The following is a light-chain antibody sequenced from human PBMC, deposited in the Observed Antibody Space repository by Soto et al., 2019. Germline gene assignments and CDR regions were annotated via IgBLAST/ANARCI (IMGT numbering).Light chain of an antibody. V-gene: IGKV3-11*01. CDR1: QSLRSS. CDR3: QHRSSWPGA. Sequence: ETMMTQSPDTLSVSLGERATLSCRASQSLRSSLAWYQQKPGQAPRLLIYDASTRATGIPARFSGSGSGTDFTLTISSLEPEDFAVYYCQHRSSWPGAFGAGTKVDIK. CDR2: DAS. J-gene: IGKJ3*01.